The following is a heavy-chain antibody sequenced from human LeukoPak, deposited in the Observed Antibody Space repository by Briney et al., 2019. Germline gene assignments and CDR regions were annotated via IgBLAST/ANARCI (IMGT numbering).Heavy chain of an antibody. CDR2: INQSGNT. J-gene: IGHJ6*02. Sequence: SETLSLTCSVYGGXFSGYYWGWIRQPPGKGLEWIGDINQSGNTNFNPTLKSRVTISLDTSNHQFSLNLSSVTAADTAVYYCARGFSSSNPYFYYYYGMDVWGQGTTVTVSS. V-gene: IGHV4-34*01. D-gene: IGHD6-6*01. CDR1: GGXFSGYY. CDR3: ARGFSSSNPYFYYYYGMDV.